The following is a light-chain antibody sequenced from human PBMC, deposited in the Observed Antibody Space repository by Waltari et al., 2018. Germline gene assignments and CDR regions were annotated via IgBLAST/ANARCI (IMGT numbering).Light chain of an antibody. Sequence: NFMLTQPHPVSESPGKTITIPCTRSSGSIARHYVQWYQQRPGSAPTTVIYEDDHRPSGVPDRFFGSIDSSSNSASLTISGLKTEDEADYYCQSYDNSYVIFGGGTKLTVL. V-gene: IGLV6-57*03. CDR3: QSYDNSYVI. J-gene: IGLJ2*01. CDR1: SGSIARHY. CDR2: EDD.